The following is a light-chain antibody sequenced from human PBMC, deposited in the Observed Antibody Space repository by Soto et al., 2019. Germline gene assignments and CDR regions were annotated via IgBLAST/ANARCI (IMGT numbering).Light chain of an antibody. CDR3: CSYAGSSAFWV. Sequence: QSALTQPASVSGSPGQSITISCTGTSSDVGGYNYVSWYQQHPGKAPKLMIYEVSERPSGVSNRFSGSKSGNTASLTISGLQAEDEADYYCCSYAGSSAFWVFGGGTKLTVL. CDR2: EVS. V-gene: IGLV2-23*02. CDR1: SSDVGGYNY. J-gene: IGLJ3*02.